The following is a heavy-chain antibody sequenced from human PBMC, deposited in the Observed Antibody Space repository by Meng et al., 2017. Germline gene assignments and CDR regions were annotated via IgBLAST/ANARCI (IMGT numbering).Heavy chain of an antibody. J-gene: IGHJ4*02. Sequence: GESLKISCAASGFTFSSYAMHWVRQAPGKGLEWVAVISYDGSNKYYADSVKGRFTISRDNSKNTLYLQMNSLRAEDTAVYYCACTYYDSSGYGDYWGQGTLVTVSS. CDR3: ACTYYDSSGYGDY. V-gene: IGHV3-30*04. D-gene: IGHD3-22*01. CDR1: GFTFSSYA. CDR2: ISYDGSNK.